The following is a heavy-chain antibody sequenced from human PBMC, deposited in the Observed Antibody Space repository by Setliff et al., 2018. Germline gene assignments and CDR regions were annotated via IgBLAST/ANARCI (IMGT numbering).Heavy chain of an antibody. CDR2: IYDSGSS. V-gene: IGHV4-39*01. CDR3: GRGFSRIEGWGNWFDP. J-gene: IGHJ5*02. D-gene: IGHD2-15*01. CDR1: GGSVSNSGFF. Sequence: AETLSLTCTVSGGSVSNSGFFWGWLRQAPGKGLEWIGNIYDSGSSNYNASLKGRLIITRDTSKNQISLKLTSVTAADTAVYYCGRGFSRIEGWGNWFDPWGQGILVTVS.